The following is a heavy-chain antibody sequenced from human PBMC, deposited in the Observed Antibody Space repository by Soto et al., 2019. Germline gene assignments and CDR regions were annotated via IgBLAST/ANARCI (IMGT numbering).Heavy chain of an antibody. D-gene: IGHD2-2*01. J-gene: IGHJ5*02. CDR2: IKQDGSEK. CDR3: ARDRASQLLFRGWFDP. V-gene: IGHV3-7*03. CDR1: GFTFSSYW. Sequence: GGSLRLSCAASGFTFSSYWMSWVRQAPGKGLEWVANIKQDGSEKYYVDSVKGRFTISRDNAKNSLYLQMNSLRAEDTAVYYCARDRASQLLFRGWFDPWGQGTLVTVSS.